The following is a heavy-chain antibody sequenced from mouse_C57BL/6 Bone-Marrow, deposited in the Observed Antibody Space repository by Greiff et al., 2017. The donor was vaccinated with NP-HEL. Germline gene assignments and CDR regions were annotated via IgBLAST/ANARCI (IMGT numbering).Heavy chain of an antibody. Sequence: VQLQQSGAELVKPGASVKISCKASGYTFTDSYINWVKQRPGQGIGWIGQIGPGSGSTYYNEKFKGKATLTADKSSSTAYMQLSSLTSEDSAVYFCAREITTGVEETDWYFDVWGTGTTVTVSS. CDR2: IGPGSGST. D-gene: IGHD1-1*01. CDR3: AREITTGVEETDWYFDV. CDR1: GYTFTDSY. V-gene: IGHV1-77*01. J-gene: IGHJ1*03.